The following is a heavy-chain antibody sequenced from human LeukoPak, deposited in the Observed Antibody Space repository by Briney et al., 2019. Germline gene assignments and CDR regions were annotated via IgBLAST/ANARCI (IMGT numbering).Heavy chain of an antibody. D-gene: IGHD4-11*01. CDR1: GFTFSDYY. CDR2: ISSSGSTI. J-gene: IGHJ4*02. CDR3: AGEDYSNYYFDY. V-gene: IGHV3-11*01. Sequence: PGGSLRLSCAASGFTFSDYYMSWIRQAPGKGLEWVSYISSSGSTIYYADSVKGRFTISRDNAKNSLYLQMNSLRAEDTAVYYCAGEDYSNYYFDYWGQGTLVTVSS.